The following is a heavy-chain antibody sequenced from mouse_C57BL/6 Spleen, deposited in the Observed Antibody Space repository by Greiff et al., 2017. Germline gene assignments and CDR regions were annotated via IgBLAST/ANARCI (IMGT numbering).Heavy chain of an antibody. Sequence: EVQLVESGPGLVKPSQSLSLTCSVTGYSITSGYYWNWIRQFPGNKLEWMGYISYDGSNNYNPSLKNRISITRDTSKNQFFLKLNSVTTEDTATYYCASGTTVVEDWYFDVWGTGTTVTVSS. V-gene: IGHV3-6*01. J-gene: IGHJ1*03. CDR2: ISYDGSN. CDR3: ASGTTVVEDWYFDV. D-gene: IGHD1-1*01. CDR1: GYSITSGYY.